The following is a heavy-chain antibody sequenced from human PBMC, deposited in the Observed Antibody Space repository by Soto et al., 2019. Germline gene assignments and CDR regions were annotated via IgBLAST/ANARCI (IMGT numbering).Heavy chain of an antibody. CDR2: SRDKAQGYST. CDR1: GFSLSDQL. CDR3: VRAMYYTDSSGYTRCFDY. J-gene: IGHJ4*02. D-gene: IGHD3-22*01. V-gene: IGHV3-72*01. Sequence: GSLRPLCAASGFSLSDQLLDRVRPAPGKGPEWVGRSRDKAQGYSTEYAASVKGRFTTSRDDSKNSVPLQMNSLKTEDTAVYYCVRAMYYTDSSGYTRCFDYWGQGTLVTVSS.